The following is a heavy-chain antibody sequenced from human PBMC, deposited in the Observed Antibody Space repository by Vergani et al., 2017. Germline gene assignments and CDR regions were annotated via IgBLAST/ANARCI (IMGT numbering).Heavy chain of an antibody. D-gene: IGHD3-22*01. CDR1: GGSISSGGYY. CDR3: ARGRRYYYDSSGYYHVLDY. V-gene: IGHV4-31*03. CDR2: IYYSGST. Sequence: QVQLQESGPGLVKPSQTLSLTCTVSGGSISSGGYYWSWIRQHPGKGLEWIGYIYYSGSTYYNPSLKSRVTISVDTSKNQFSLKLSSVTAADTAVYYCARGRRYYYDSSGYYHVLDYWGQGTLVTVSS. J-gene: IGHJ4*02.